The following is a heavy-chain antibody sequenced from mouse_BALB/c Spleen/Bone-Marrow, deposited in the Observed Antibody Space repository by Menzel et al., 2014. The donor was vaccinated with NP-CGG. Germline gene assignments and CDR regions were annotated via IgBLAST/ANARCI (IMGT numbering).Heavy chain of an antibody. Sequence: EVQLQQSGAELVKPGASVKLSCTASGFNIKDTYMHWVRQRPEQGLEWIGRIDPANGNIKYDPKFQGKAAITADTSSNPAHLQLSSLTSEDTGVYYCVKPITGNYWGQGTTLTVSS. CDR1: GFNIKDTY. CDR2: IDPANGNI. D-gene: IGHD4-1*01. J-gene: IGHJ2*01. V-gene: IGHV14-3*02. CDR3: VKPITGNY.